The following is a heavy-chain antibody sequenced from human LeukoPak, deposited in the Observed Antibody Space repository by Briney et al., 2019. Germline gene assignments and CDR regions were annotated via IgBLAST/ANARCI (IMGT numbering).Heavy chain of an antibody. Sequence: KPSGTLSLTCAVSGGSISTGNWYTWVRQPPGRGLEWIGEIYHSGNTNYNPSLKSRVSISVDKSKNQFSLKLTSVTAADTAVYYCARGIVGVYGMDVWGQGTTVTVSS. D-gene: IGHD3-16*02. CDR3: ARGIVGVYGMDV. J-gene: IGHJ6*02. CDR2: IYHSGNT. CDR1: GGSISTGNW. V-gene: IGHV4-4*02.